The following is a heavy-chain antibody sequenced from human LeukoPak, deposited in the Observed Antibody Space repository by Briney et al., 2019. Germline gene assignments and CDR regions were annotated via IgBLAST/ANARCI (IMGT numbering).Heavy chain of an antibody. V-gene: IGHV4-59*01. CDR2: IYYNGST. D-gene: IGHD5-18*01. Sequence: SETLSLTCTISGGSISPSYWSWIPQPPGKALEWIGYIYYNGSTNYNLSLESRVTISLHTSNNRFSLKLNSATSEDTTVYYITRGLRGGDYQQLPVGYWRQGTLVSVSS. CDR3: TRGLRGGDYQQLPVGY. CDR1: GGSISPSY. J-gene: IGHJ4*02.